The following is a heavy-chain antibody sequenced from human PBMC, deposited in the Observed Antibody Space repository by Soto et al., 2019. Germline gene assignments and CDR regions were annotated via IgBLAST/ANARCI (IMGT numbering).Heavy chain of an antibody. CDR2: ISYDGSNK. CDR1: GFTFSSYA. CDR3: ARDLRAVTSHYYYYGMDV. Sequence: GGSLRLSCAASGFTFSSYAMHWVRQAPGKGLEWVAVISYDGSNKYYADSVKGRFTISRDNSKNTLYLQMNSLRAEDTAVYYCARDLRAVTSHYYYYGMDVWGQGTTVTVSS. J-gene: IGHJ6*02. D-gene: IGHD4-17*01. V-gene: IGHV3-30-3*01.